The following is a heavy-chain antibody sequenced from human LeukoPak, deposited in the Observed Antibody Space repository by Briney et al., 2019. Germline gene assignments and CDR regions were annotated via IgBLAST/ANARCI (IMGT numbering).Heavy chain of an antibody. Sequence: GGSLRLSCAASGFTFSDYYMTWIRQAPGKGLEWVSYISSSSSYTNYADSVKGRFTISRDNAKNSLYPQMNSLRAEDTAVYYCARSLEMATVRSGFDIWGQGTMVAVSS. J-gene: IGHJ3*02. CDR3: ARSLEMATVRSGFDI. CDR2: ISSSSSYT. D-gene: IGHD5-24*01. CDR1: GFTFSDYY. V-gene: IGHV3-11*06.